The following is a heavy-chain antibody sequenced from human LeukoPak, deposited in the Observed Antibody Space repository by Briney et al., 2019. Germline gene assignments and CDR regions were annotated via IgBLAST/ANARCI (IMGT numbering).Heavy chain of an antibody. V-gene: IGHV5-51*01. CDR3: ARSVYDYVWGSYRYHNWFDP. J-gene: IGHJ5*02. D-gene: IGHD3-16*02. Sequence: GESLQISCKGSGYSFTSYWIGWVRQMPGKGLEWMGIIYPGDSDTRYSPSFQGQVTISADKSISTAYLQWSSLKASDTAMYYCARSVYDYVWGSYRYHNWFDPWGQGTLVTVSS. CDR2: IYPGDSDT. CDR1: GYSFTSYW.